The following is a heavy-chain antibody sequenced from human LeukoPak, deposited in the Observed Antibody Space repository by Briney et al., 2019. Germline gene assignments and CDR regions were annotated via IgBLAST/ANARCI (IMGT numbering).Heavy chain of an antibody. Sequence: GGSLRLSCAASGFTFSSYAMSWVRQAPGKGLEWVSAISGSGGSTYYADSVKGRFTISRDNSKNTLYLGMNSLRAEDTAVYYCVAQPNYDFWSGLIDYWGQGTLVTVSS. J-gene: IGHJ4*02. D-gene: IGHD3-3*01. CDR1: GFTFSSYA. CDR2: ISGSGGST. CDR3: VAQPNYDFWSGLIDY. V-gene: IGHV3-23*01.